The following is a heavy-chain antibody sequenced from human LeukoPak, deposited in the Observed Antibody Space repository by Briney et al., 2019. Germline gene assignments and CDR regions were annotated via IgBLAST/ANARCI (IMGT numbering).Heavy chain of an antibody. J-gene: IGHJ4*02. CDR2: IYTGEST. CDR3: AASALAAAGTDY. CDR1: GGSISSATYY. Sequence: KTSETQSLTCTVSGGSISSATYYWNWIRQPAGKGLEWIGRIYTGESTNYNPSLKSRVTISVDTSKNQFSLKLSSVTAADTALYYCAASALAAAGTDYWGQGILVTVSS. V-gene: IGHV4-61*02. D-gene: IGHD6-13*01.